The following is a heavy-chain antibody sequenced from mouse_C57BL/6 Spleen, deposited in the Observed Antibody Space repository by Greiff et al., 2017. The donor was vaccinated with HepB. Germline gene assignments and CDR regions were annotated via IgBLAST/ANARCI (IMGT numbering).Heavy chain of an antibody. CDR2: ISSGSSTI. V-gene: IGHV5-17*01. J-gene: IGHJ4*01. D-gene: IGHD1-1*01. CDR1: GFTFSDYG. CDR3: ARRGGYGSSSLYAMDY. Sequence: EVKLVESGGGLVKPGGSLKLSCAASGFTFSDYGMLWVRQAPEKGLEWVAYISSGSSTIYYADTVKGRFTISRDNAKNTLFLQMTSLRSEDTAIYYCARRGGYGSSSLYAMDYWGQGTSVTVSS.